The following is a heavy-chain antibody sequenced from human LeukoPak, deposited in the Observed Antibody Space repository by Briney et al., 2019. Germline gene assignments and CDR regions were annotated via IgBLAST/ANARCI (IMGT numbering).Heavy chain of an antibody. V-gene: IGHV4-4*02. Sequence: SETLSLTCAVSGGSISSSNWWSWVRQPPGKGLEWIGEIYHSGSTNYNPSLKSRVTISVDKSKNQFSLKLSSVTAADTAVYYCARESPNYGSGSYPDYWGQGTLVTVSS. D-gene: IGHD3-10*01. J-gene: IGHJ4*02. CDR2: IYHSGST. CDR1: GGSISSSNW. CDR3: ARESPNYGSGSYPDY.